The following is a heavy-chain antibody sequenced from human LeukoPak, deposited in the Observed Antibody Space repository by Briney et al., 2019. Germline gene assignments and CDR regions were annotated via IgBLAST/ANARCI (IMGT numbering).Heavy chain of an antibody. J-gene: IGHJ4*02. Sequence: PGGSLRLSCEASGFRFSDYWMTWVRQAPGKGLEWVANIKEDGREKYYVYSVKGRFTLSKDNAKNSVYLQMNSLGAEDTAVYYCARGWGEKGYCRGGTCNNPQFDYWGQGILVTVSS. CDR1: GFRFSDYW. CDR2: IKEDGREK. D-gene: IGHD2-15*01. V-gene: IGHV3-7*01. CDR3: ARGWGEKGYCRGGTCNNPQFDY.